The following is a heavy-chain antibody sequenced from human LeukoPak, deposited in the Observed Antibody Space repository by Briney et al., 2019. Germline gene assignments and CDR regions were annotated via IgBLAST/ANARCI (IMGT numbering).Heavy chain of an antibody. CDR1: GGSIINSSYY. Sequence: SETLSLTCTVSGGSIINSSYYWGWIRQPPGKGLEWIGNIYYFGTTLHNPSLKSRVTMSVDTSKNQFSLKLSSVTAADTAVYYCARDSHAWSGQYYFDFWGQGALVTVSS. V-gene: IGHV4-39*07. J-gene: IGHJ4*02. CDR2: IYYFGTT. D-gene: IGHD2-2*01. CDR3: ARDSHAWSGQYYFDF.